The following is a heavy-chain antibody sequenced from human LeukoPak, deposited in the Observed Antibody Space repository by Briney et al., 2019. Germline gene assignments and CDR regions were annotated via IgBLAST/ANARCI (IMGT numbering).Heavy chain of an antibody. D-gene: IGHD6-19*01. CDR3: ARGQEKLAGIWFGP. Sequence: PSETLSLTCTVSGGSISSGSYFWSWIRQPAGKGLEWIGRVHSSGSTNYNPSLKSRIAISGDASENQFSLKLSSVTAEDTAIYYCARGQEKLAGIWFGPWGQGILVTVSS. J-gene: IGHJ5*02. CDR1: GGSISSGSYF. V-gene: IGHV4-61*02. CDR2: VHSSGST.